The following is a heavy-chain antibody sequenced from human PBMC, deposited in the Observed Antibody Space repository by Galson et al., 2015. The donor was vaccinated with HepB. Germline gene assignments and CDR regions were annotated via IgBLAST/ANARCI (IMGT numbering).Heavy chain of an antibody. Sequence: SLRLSCAASGFTFSSYGMHWVRQAPGKGLEWVAVISYDGSNKYYADSVKGRFTISRGNSKNTLYLQMNSLRAEDTAVYYCAKDMYYYDSSGYYSTFDYWGQGTLVTVSS. CDR1: GFTFSSYG. V-gene: IGHV3-30*18. CDR3: AKDMYYYDSSGYYSTFDY. D-gene: IGHD3-22*01. CDR2: ISYDGSNK. J-gene: IGHJ4*02.